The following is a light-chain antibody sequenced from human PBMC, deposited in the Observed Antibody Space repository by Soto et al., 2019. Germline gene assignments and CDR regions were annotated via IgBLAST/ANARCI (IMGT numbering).Light chain of an antibody. CDR2: AAS. CDR3: QQSYSNVMHT. CDR1: QHISIY. V-gene: IGKV1-39*01. J-gene: IGKJ2*01. Sequence: DIQMTQSPSSLSASVRDRVTITCRASQHISIYLNWYQQRPGTAPKLLIFAASSLQSGVPSRFSGSGSGTDFTLTISSLQPEDFATYYCQQSYSNVMHTFGQGTKLEI.